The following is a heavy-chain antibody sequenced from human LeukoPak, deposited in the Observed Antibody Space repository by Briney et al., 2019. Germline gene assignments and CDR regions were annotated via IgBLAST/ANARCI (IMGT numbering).Heavy chain of an antibody. CDR2: ISYGGVT. D-gene: IGHD6-19*01. Sequence: SGTLSLTRTVSRDSISSRSFYWGWIRQPPRKGLEWIGTISYGGVTYYNPSLKSRVTMSVDTSDNQFSLRLISVTAADTAVYYCARHFPHMDFTGWKQGWFDPWGQGTLVTV. CDR1: RDSISSRSFY. J-gene: IGHJ5*02. CDR3: ARHFPHMDFTGWKQGWFDP. V-gene: IGHV4-39*01.